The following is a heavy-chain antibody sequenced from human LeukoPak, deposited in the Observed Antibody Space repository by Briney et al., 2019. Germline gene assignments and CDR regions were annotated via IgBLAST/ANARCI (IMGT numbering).Heavy chain of an antibody. CDR1: GFTFSGSA. D-gene: IGHD1-26*01. V-gene: IGHV3-73*01. Sequence: PGGSLKLSCAASGFTFSGSAMHWVRQASGKGLEWVGRIRSKANSYATAYAASVKGRFTISRDDSKNTAYLQMNSLKTEDTAVYYCQGKGGSYSVDYWGQGTLVTVSS. CDR2: IRSKANSYAT. J-gene: IGHJ4*02. CDR3: QGKGGSYSVDY.